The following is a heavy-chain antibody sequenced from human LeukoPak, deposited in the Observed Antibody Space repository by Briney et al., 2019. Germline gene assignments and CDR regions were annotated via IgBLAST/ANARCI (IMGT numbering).Heavy chain of an antibody. V-gene: IGHV5-51*01. Sequence: GESLKISCKGSGYSFTSYWIGWVRQMPGKGLAWMGMIYPGHSDTRYSPSFQGQVTISADKSISTAYLQWSSLKASDTAMYYCARDMGDGYNAAAFDIWGQGTMVTVSS. CDR1: GYSFTSYW. CDR2: IYPGHSDT. CDR3: ARDMGDGYNAAAFDI. D-gene: IGHD5-24*01. J-gene: IGHJ3*02.